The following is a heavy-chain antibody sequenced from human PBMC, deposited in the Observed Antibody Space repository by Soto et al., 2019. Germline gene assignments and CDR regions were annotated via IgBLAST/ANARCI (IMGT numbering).Heavy chain of an antibody. Sequence: QVQLVQSGAELKRPGASVNISCQASGFTFSDTLINWVRQGPGQRLEWMGWSNPANGNTRYSESFQGRVTISSLSSASTAYVALSDLTSEDTAVYYCARDIVSVGPRAKDAFDVWGQGTMITVSS. CDR2: SNPANGNT. CDR3: ARDIVSVGPRAKDAFDV. J-gene: IGHJ3*01. CDR1: GFTFSDTL. V-gene: IGHV1-3*01. D-gene: IGHD1-26*01.